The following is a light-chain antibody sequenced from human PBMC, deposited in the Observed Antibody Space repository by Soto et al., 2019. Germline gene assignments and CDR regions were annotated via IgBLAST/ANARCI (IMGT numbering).Light chain of an antibody. CDR2: LGS. CDR1: QSLLHSNGYYY. J-gene: IGKJ3*01. V-gene: IGKV2-28*01. Sequence: DIVMTQSPLSLPVTPGEPASISCRSSQSLLHSNGYYYLDWYLQKPGQSPQLLIYLGSNRASGVPDRFSGSGSGTDFTLKISRVDAEDVGVYYCMQALQTPPFTFGPGTKVDIK. CDR3: MQALQTPPFT.